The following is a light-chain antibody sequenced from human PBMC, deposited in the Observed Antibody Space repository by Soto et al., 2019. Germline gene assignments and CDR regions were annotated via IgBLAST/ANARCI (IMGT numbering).Light chain of an antibody. J-gene: IGKJ2*01. CDR1: QSISDW. CDR3: QHYNYYSPMYT. V-gene: IGKV1-5*03. CDR2: KAS. Sequence: DIQMTQSPSTLSASVGNRVTISCRASQSISDWLAWYQQKPGKAPKLLIYKASSLETGVPSRFSGSGSGTDFTLTISSLQPDDFATYYCQHYNYYSPMYTFGQGTKLEIK.